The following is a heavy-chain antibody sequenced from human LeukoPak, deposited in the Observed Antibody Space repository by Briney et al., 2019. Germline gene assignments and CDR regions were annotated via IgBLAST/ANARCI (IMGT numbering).Heavy chain of an antibody. CDR3: ARVGVGTVTTWDY. CDR2: ISLSGTTI. Sequence: TGGSLRLSCAASGFTFSNYEMNWVRQAPGKGLEWVSYISLSGTTIYYAASVKGRFTISRDNAKKSPYLQMNSLRGEDTAVYYCARVGVGTVTTWDYWGQGTLVTVSS. CDR1: GFTFSNYE. V-gene: IGHV3-48*03. D-gene: IGHD4-17*01. J-gene: IGHJ4*02.